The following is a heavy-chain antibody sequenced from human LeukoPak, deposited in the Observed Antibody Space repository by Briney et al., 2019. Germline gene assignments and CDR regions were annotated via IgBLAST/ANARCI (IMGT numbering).Heavy chain of an antibody. D-gene: IGHD3-16*02. CDR1: GLIFSNCW. CDR3: TTDIPFTPGGAIAY. V-gene: IGHV3-15*01. Sequence: GGSLRLSCAASGLIFSNCWMTWVRQAPGKGLEWVGRIKSEVDGATRDYAAPVRGRFTLSRDDSRNPLYLQMNSLTTEDTAFYYCTTDIPFTPGGAIAYWGQGTLVTVSS. CDR2: IKSEVDGATR. J-gene: IGHJ4*02.